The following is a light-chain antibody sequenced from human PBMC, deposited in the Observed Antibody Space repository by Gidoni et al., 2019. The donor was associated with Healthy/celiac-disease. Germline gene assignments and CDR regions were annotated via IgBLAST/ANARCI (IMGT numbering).Light chain of an antibody. CDR2: YDS. CDR3: QVWDSSSDHVV. CDR1: NIGSKS. Sequence: SYVLTQHPPVSVAPGKTARITCGGNNIGSKSVHWYQQKPGQAPVLVIYYDSDRPSGIPERFSGSNSGNTATLTISRVEAGDEADYYCQVWDSSSDHVVFGGGTKLTVL. J-gene: IGLJ2*01. V-gene: IGLV3-21*04.